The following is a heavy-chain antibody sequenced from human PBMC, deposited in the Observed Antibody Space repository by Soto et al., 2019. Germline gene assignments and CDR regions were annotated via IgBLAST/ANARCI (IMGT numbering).Heavy chain of an antibody. V-gene: IGHV4-59*01. D-gene: IGHD6-13*01. Sequence: SETLSLTCTVSGGSISSYYWSWIRQPPGKGLEWIGYIYYSGSTNYNPSLKSRVTISVDTSKNQFSLKLSSVTAADTAVYYCARGIAAADYYFDYWGQGTLVTVSS. CDR2: IYYSGST. CDR3: ARGIAAADYYFDY. CDR1: GGSISSYY. J-gene: IGHJ4*02.